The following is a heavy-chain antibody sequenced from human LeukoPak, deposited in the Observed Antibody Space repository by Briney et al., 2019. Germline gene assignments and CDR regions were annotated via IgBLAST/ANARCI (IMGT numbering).Heavy chain of an antibody. J-gene: IGHJ4*02. CDR2: ISAYNGNV. Sequence: ASVKVSCKAFGHTFTSYGFSWVQQAPGQGLEWMGWISAYNGNVNYAQRFQDRVTMTIDTSTSTAYMELRSLTSDDTAIYYCARDPVYSGADLDYWGQGTLVTVSS. CDR1: GHTFTSYG. V-gene: IGHV1-18*01. CDR3: ARDPVYSGADLDY. D-gene: IGHD5-12*01.